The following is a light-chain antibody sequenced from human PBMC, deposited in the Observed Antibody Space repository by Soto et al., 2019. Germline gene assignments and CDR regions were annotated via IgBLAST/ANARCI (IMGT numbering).Light chain of an antibody. J-gene: IGKJ5*01. V-gene: IGKV3-20*01. Sequence: EIVLTQSPGTLSLSPGERATLSCRASQSVSSSYLAWYQQKPGQAPRLLIYGASSRATGIPDRCSGSGSGTDFPLTISRLAPEDFAAYYCQQYGSSRLTFGQGTRLEIK. CDR3: QQYGSSRLT. CDR2: GAS. CDR1: QSVSSSY.